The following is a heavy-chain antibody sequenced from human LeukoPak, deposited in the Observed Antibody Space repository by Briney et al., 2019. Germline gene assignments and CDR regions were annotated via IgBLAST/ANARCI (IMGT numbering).Heavy chain of an antibody. D-gene: IGHD1-26*01. CDR3: ARGTGSLDY. CDR2: TYSRSKWFN. J-gene: IGHJ4*02. Sequence: RSQTLSLTCAISGDSVSSKSASWNWIRQSPSRGLEWLGRTYSRSKWFNDYAVSVKSRITINPDTSKKQFSLHLSSVTPDDTAVYYCARGTGSLDYWGQGTLVTVSS. CDR1: GDSVSSKSAS. V-gene: IGHV6-1*01.